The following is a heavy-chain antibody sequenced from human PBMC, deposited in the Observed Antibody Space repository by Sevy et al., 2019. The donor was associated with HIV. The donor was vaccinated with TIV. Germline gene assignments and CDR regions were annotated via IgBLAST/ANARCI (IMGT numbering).Heavy chain of an antibody. Sequence: ASVKVSCKASGYTFTAYYIHWVRQAPGQGLEWMGWINPNSGGTYFAKKFQDSVTLTTDTSVNTAYMELRSLRFDDTAVYYCARMGDYYDSSGYYPLKIWGQGTLVTVSS. CDR2: INPNSGGT. CDR3: ARMGDYYDSSGYYPLKI. CDR1: GYTFTAYY. V-gene: IGHV1-2*02. J-gene: IGHJ4*02. D-gene: IGHD3-22*01.